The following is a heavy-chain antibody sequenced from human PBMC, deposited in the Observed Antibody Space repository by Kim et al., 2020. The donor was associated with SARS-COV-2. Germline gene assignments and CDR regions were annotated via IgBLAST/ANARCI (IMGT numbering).Heavy chain of an antibody. Sequence: SETLSLTCAVSGDSISSSNWWSWVRQPPGKGLEWIGEIYHSGSTNYNPSLKSRVTISVDKSKNQFSLKLSSVTAADTAVYYCATRFMYYDYVWGSYDAAFDPWGQGTLVTVSS. CDR1: GDSISSSNW. J-gene: IGHJ5*02. D-gene: IGHD3-16*01. CDR2: IYHSGST. CDR3: ATRFMYYDYVWGSYDAAFDP. V-gene: IGHV4-4*02.